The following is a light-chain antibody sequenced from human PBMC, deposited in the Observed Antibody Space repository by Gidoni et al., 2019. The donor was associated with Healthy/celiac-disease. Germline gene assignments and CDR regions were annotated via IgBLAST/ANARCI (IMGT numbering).Light chain of an antibody. V-gene: IGKV3-20*01. J-gene: IGKJ2*01. CDR3: QQYGSSPGYT. CDR1: QSVSSSY. CDR2: GAS. Sequence: EIVLTPSPGTLSLSPGERATLSCRDSQSVSSSYLAWYQQKPGQAPRPLIYGASSRATGIPDRFSGSGSGTDFTLTISRLEPEDFAVYYCQQYGSSPGYTFGQGTKLEIK.